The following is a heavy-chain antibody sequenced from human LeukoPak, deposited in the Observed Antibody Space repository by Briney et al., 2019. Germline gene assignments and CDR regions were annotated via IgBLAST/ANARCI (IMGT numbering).Heavy chain of an antibody. V-gene: IGHV4-34*01. J-gene: IGHJ4*02. D-gene: IGHD2-2*01. CDR2: INHSGST. CDR1: GGSLSGYY. CDR3: ARVDRSAGMYCSSTSCSYYFDY. Sequence: SAPLSLTCAVYGGSLSGYYRSWIRQPPGKGLEWIGEINHSGSTNYNPSLKSRVTISVDTSKNQFSLKLSSVTAADTAVYYCARVDRSAGMYCSSTSCSYYFDYWGQGTLVTVSS.